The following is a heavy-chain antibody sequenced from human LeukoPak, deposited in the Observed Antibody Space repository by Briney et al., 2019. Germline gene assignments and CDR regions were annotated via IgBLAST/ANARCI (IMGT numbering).Heavy chain of an antibody. CDR1: GFTFSNYA. CDR3: AKHGEAFGDSKTDY. V-gene: IGHV3-23*01. J-gene: IGHJ4*02. Sequence: PGGSLRLSCAAAGFTFSNYAMSWVRQAPGKGLEWVSVISNSGGSTYYADSVKGRFTISRDNSKNALYVQMNSLRGEDTAVYYCAKHGEAFGDSKTDYWGQGTLVPVPS. D-gene: IGHD2-21*02. CDR2: ISNSGGST.